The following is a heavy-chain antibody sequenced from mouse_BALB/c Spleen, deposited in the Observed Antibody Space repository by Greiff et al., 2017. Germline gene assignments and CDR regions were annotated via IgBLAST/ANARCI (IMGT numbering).Heavy chain of an antibody. CDR3: ARLDYDYDFAWFAY. V-gene: IGHV1-7*01. D-gene: IGHD2-4*01. CDR2: INPSTGYT. J-gene: IGHJ3*01. CDR1: GYTFTSYW. Sequence: QVQLNESGAELAKPGASVKMSCKASGYTFTSYWMHWVKQRPGQGLEWIGYINPSTGYTEYNQKFKDKATLTADKSSSTAYMQLSSLTSEDSAVYYCARLDYDYDFAWFAYWGQGTLVTVSA.